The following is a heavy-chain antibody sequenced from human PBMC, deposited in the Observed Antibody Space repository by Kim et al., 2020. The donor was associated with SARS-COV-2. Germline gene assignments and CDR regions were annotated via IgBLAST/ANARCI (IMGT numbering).Heavy chain of an antibody. CDR2: ISYDGSNQ. J-gene: IGHJ6*02. Sequence: GGSLRLSCAASGFTFTHYGMHWVRQAPGKGLEWVAIISYDGSNQYYADSLQGRFTISRDNSKNTLYLQMNSLRPDDTAVYYCATSGTTMVRFFYYYGMDVWGQGTPVTVSS. CDR1: GFTFTHYG. D-gene: IGHD3-10*01. V-gene: IGHV3-30*03. CDR3: ATSGTTMVRFFYYYGMDV.